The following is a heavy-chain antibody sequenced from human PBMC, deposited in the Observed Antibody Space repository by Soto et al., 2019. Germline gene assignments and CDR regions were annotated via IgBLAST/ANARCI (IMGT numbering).Heavy chain of an antibody. CDR3: AKETLSYDTLTGTHNWFDP. CDR1: GFTFSTYA. J-gene: IGHJ5*02. Sequence: PGGSLRLSCAASGFTFSTYAMNWVRQAPGKGLEWVSGISDSGGSTYYTDSVKGRFTISRDNAKNTLYLQMNSLRAEDTALYYCAKETLSYDTLTGTHNWFDPWGQGTLVTVSA. D-gene: IGHD3-9*01. CDR2: ISDSGGST. V-gene: IGHV3-23*01.